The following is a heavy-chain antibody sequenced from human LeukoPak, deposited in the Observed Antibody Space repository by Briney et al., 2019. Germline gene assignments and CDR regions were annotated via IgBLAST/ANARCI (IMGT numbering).Heavy chain of an antibody. V-gene: IGHV3-48*04. CDR1: GFTFSGRW. CDR2: ISSSGSTI. J-gene: IGHJ4*02. Sequence: GGSLRLSCTASGFTFSGRWMHWVRQAPGKGLEWVSYISSSGSTIYYADSVKGRFTISRDNAKNSLYLQMNSLRAEDTAVYYCAKVHMGSSWYTPGVYYFDYWGQGTLVTVSS. CDR3: AKVHMGSSWYTPGVYYFDY. D-gene: IGHD6-13*01.